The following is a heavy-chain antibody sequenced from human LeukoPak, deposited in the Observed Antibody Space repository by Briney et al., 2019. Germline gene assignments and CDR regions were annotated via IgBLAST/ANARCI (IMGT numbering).Heavy chain of an antibody. CDR2: IYPGDSDT. D-gene: IGHD4-17*01. V-gene: IGHV5-51*01. CDR3: ARHPNYGDYGYYFDY. Sequence: GESLNISCTGSGYSSTSYWIGWVRQMRRKGMGWMGIIYPGDSDTRYSPSFQGQVTISADKSISTAYLQWSSLKASDTVMYYCARHPNYGDYGYYFDYWGQGTLVTVSS. J-gene: IGHJ4*02. CDR1: GYSSTSYW.